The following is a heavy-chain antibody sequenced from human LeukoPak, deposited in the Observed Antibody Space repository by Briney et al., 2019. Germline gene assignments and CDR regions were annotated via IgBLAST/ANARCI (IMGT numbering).Heavy chain of an antibody. CDR2: INPNSGGT. Sequence: ASVKVSCKASGYTFTGYYMHWVRQAPGQGLEWMGWINPNSGGTNYAQKFQGRVTMTRDTSISTAYMELSRLRSDDTAVYYCARPSHHYDSSGYYDYFDYWGQGTLVTVSS. J-gene: IGHJ4*02. V-gene: IGHV1-2*02. CDR3: ARPSHHYDSSGYYDYFDY. CDR1: GYTFTGYY. D-gene: IGHD3-22*01.